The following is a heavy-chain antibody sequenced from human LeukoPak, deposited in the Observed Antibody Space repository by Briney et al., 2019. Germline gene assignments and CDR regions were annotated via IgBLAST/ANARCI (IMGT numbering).Heavy chain of an antibody. V-gene: IGHV3-30*18. D-gene: IGHD3-10*01. Sequence: GRSLRLSCAASGFTFSSYGMHWVRQAPGKGLEWVAVISYDGSNKYYADSVKGRFTISRDNSKNTLYLQMNSLRAEDTAVYSCAKDVRYGSGFVYYGMDVWGKGTTVTVSS. CDR2: ISYDGSNK. CDR1: GFTFSSYG. CDR3: AKDVRYGSGFVYYGMDV. J-gene: IGHJ6*04.